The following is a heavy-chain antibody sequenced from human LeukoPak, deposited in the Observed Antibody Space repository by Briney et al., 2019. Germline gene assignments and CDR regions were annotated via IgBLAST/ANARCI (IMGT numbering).Heavy chain of an antibody. CDR1: GGTFSSYA. CDR3: ARTIYCGGDCYSYFDY. D-gene: IGHD2-21*02. J-gene: IGHJ4*02. Sequence: SVKVSCKASGGTFSSYAISWVRKAPGQGLEWMGRIIPIFGTANYAQKFQGRVTITTDESTSTAYMELSSLRSEDTAVYYCARTIYCGGDCYSYFDYWGQGTLVTVSS. CDR2: IIPIFGTA. V-gene: IGHV1-69*05.